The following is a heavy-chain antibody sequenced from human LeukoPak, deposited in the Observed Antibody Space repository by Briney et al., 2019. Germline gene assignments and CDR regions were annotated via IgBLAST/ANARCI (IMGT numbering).Heavy chain of an antibody. CDR2: ISNSGGAT. V-gene: IGHV3-23*01. D-gene: IGHD3-10*01. CDR1: GITFSNYA. CDR3: VRGNFNGGIDY. J-gene: IGHJ4*02. Sequence: GGSLRLSCAVSGITFSNYAMNWVRQTPGKGLEWVSHISNSGGATYYADSVEGRFTISRDNAKNTLYLQMNSLRAEDTAAYYCVRGNFNGGIDYWGQGTLVTVSS.